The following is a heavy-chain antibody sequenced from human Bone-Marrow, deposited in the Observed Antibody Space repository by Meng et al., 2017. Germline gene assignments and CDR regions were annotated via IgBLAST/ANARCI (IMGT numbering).Heavy chain of an antibody. D-gene: IGHD6-19*01. CDR1: GASVSSGYW. Sequence: QVHLPASGPGLVKPSGTLSLTCGVFGASVSSGYWWTWVRQPPGKGLEWIGEFHHSGTTNYNPSLRSRVTISVDTSKNQFSLRLTSVTAADTAVYYCAASPGWWRIDSWGQGTLVTVSS. J-gene: IGHJ4*02. V-gene: IGHV4-4*02. CDR3: AASPGWWRIDS. CDR2: FHHSGTT.